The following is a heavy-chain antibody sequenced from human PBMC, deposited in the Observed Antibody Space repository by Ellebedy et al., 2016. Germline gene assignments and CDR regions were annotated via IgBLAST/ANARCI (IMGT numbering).Heavy chain of an antibody. J-gene: IGHJ5*02. CDR2: IVPILGIA. D-gene: IGHD3-10*01. CDR1: GGTFSSYA. V-gene: IGHV1-69*10. CDR3: ARGYGSGTYGNWFDP. Sequence: SVKVSCKASGGTFSSYAISWVRQAPGQGLEWMGGIVPILGIANYAQKFQGGVTITADKSTSTAYMELRSLRSEDTAVYYCARGYGSGTYGNWFDPWGQGTLVTVSS.